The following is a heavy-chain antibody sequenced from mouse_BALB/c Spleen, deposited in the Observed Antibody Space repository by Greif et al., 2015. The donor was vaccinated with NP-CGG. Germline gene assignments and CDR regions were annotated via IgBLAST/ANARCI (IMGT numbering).Heavy chain of an antibody. V-gene: IGHV2-6-2*01. CDR3: ARHHYGSSYYYAMDY. D-gene: IGHD1-1*01. CDR1: GFSLTSYG. J-gene: IGHJ4*01. CDR2: IWGDGST. Sequence: VQLQQSGPDLVAPSQSLSITCTVSGFSLTSYGVHWVRQPPGKGLEWLVVIWGDGSTTYNSALKSRLSISKDNSKSQVFLKMNSLQTDDTAMYYCARHHYGSSYYYAMDYWGQGTSVTVSS.